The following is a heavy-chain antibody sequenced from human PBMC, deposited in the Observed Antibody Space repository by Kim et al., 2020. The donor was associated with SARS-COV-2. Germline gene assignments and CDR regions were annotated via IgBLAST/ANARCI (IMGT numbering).Heavy chain of an antibody. V-gene: IGHV4-34*01. CDR3: ARGQNNVLLWFGELLGKTYYYYGMDV. J-gene: IGHJ6*02. Sequence: SETLSLTCAVYGGSFSGYYWSWIRQPPGKGLEWIGEINHSGSTNYNPSLKSRVTISVDTSKNQFSLKLSSVTAADTAVYYCARGQNNVLLWFGELLGKTYYYYGMDVWGQGTTVTVSS. CDR2: INHSGST. D-gene: IGHD3-10*01. CDR1: GGSFSGYY.